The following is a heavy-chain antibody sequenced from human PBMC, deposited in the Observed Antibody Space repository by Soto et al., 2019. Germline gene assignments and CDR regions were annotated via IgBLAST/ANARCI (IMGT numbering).Heavy chain of an antibody. D-gene: IGHD6-13*01. CDR1: GGTFSSYS. Sequence: QVQLVQSGAEVKKPGSSVKVSCKASGGTFSSYSISWVRQAPGQGLEWMGGSIPIFRTANYAQKFQGRVTITADESTSTVYMELSSLRSEDTAVYYCARRGQHRKASYYYDMDVWGQGTTVTVSP. J-gene: IGHJ6*01. CDR2: SIPIFRTA. V-gene: IGHV1-69*01. CDR3: ARRGQHRKASYYYDMDV.